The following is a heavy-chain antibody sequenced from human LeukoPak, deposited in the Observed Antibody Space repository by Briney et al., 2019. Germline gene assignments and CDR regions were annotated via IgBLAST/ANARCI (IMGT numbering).Heavy chain of an antibody. V-gene: IGHV4-59*01. D-gene: IGHD6-19*01. Sequence: SETLSLTCTVSGGSISSYYWSWIRQPPGKGLEWIGYIYYSGGTNYNPSLKSRVTISVDTSKNQFSLKLSSVTAADTAVYYYASSEQWLNYWGQGTLVTVSS. CDR1: GGSISSYY. CDR2: IYYSGGT. J-gene: IGHJ4*02. CDR3: ASSEQWLNY.